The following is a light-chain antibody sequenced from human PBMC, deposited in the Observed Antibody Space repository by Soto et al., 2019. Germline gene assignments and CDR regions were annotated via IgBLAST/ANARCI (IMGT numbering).Light chain of an antibody. CDR1: EDVDVY. J-gene: IGKJ1*01. CDR2: DTS. Sequence: EVVLTQSPATLSLSPGGRAALSCKASEDVDVYLAWYQQRPGQAPRLLIYDTSKRATGIPARFTGTGSGTDFTLTISSLEPEDFAVYYCQQRFSWPPWTFGQGTKVEIK. CDR3: QQRFSWPPWT. V-gene: IGKV3-11*01.